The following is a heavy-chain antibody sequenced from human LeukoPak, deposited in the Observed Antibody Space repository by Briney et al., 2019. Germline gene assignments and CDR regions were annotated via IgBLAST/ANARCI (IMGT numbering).Heavy chain of an antibody. CDR2: ISYDGSNK. Sequence: PGRSLRLSCAASGFTFSSYGMHWVRQAPGKGLEWVAVISYDGSNKYYADSVKGRFTISRDNSKNTLYLQMNSLRAEDTAVYYCARDPPHCTNGVCYIGGYYYYYGMDVWGQGTTVTVSS. J-gene: IGHJ6*02. CDR3: ARDPPHCTNGVCYIGGYYYYYGMDV. D-gene: IGHD2-8*01. V-gene: IGHV3-30*03. CDR1: GFTFSSYG.